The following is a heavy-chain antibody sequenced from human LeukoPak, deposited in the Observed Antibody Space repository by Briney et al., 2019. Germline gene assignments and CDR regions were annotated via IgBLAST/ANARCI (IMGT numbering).Heavy chain of an antibody. J-gene: IGHJ6*03. V-gene: IGHV1-69*05. Sequence: SVKVSCKASGGTFSSYAISWVRQAPGQGLEWMGGIIPIFGTANYAQKFQGRVTMTRDTSTSTVYMELSSLRSEDTAVYYCARGGVVPAAIRAGTYPKGDYYYMDVWGKGTTVTVSS. CDR3: ARGGVVPAAIRAGTYPKGDYYYMDV. CDR1: GGTFSSYA. CDR2: IIPIFGTA. D-gene: IGHD2-2*02.